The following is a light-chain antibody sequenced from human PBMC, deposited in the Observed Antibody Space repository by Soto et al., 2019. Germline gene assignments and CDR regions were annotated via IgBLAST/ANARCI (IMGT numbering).Light chain of an antibody. CDR1: QSISSNS. CDR3: QQYGSSPWT. CDR2: GAS. J-gene: IGKJ1*01. V-gene: IGKV3-20*01. Sequence: IVLTQSPGTLSLSAGERATLSCRASQSISSNSLAWYQQKPGQAPRLLIYGASSRATGIPDRFSGSWSGTEFTLTISRLEPEDFAVYFCQQYGSSPWTFGQETKVEIK.